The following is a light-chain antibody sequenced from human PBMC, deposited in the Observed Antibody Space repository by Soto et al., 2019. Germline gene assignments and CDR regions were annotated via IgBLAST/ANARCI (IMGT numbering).Light chain of an antibody. Sequence: QSALTQPASVSGSPGQSISISCTGTSSDVGDYNYVSWYQQHPDKAPKLMIYDVSDRPSGVSDRFSGSKSGSSASLTISGLQAEDEADYYCSSYTATNVLFGGGTKLTVL. CDR1: SSDVGDYNY. CDR3: SSYTATNVL. CDR2: DVS. V-gene: IGLV2-14*03. J-gene: IGLJ2*01.